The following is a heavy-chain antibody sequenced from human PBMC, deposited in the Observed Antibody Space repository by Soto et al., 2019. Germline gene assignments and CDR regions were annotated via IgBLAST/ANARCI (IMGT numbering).Heavy chain of an antibody. CDR1: GYSFTTSW. J-gene: IGHJ4*02. CDR2: IYPGDSET. V-gene: IGHV5-51*01. Sequence: GESLKISCQGSGYSFTTSWIGWVRQMPGKGLEWMAIIYPGDSETRYIPSFQGQVTISVDKSITTTYLQWSSLKASDTAVYYCARPTTGSSPDYWGQGTQVTVS. D-gene: IGHD6-13*01. CDR3: ARPTTGSSPDY.